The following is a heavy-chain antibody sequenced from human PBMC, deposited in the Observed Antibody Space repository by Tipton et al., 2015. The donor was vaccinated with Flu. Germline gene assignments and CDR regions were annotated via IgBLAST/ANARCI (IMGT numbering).Heavy chain of an antibody. V-gene: IGHV4-59*01. D-gene: IGHD3-22*01. CDR3: ARSRITMMTSFDY. J-gene: IGHJ4*02. Sequence: TLSLTCTVSGGPISSYYWSWIRQPPGKGLEWIGYIYYSGSTNYNPSLKSRVTISVDTSKNQFSLKLSSVTAADTAVYYCARSRITMMTSFDYWGQGILVTVSS. CDR1: GGPISSYY. CDR2: IYYSGST.